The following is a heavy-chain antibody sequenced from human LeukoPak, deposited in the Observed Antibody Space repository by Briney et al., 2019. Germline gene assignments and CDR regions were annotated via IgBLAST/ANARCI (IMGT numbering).Heavy chain of an antibody. CDR1: GYSINSAYY. D-gene: IGHD3-10*01. CDR3: ARLTPGKNWFDP. Sequence: SETLSLTCAVPGYSINSAYYWGWIRQPPGKGLEWIGSMYHSGITYYNPSLKSRVTISVDSSKNQFSLKLNSVTAADTAVYYCARLTPGKNWFDPWGQGTLVTVSS. CDR2: MYHSGIT. J-gene: IGHJ5*02. V-gene: IGHV4-38-2*01.